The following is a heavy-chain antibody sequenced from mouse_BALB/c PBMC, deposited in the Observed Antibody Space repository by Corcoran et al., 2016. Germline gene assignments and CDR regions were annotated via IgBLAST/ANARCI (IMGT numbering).Heavy chain of an antibody. CDR2: IYPGSGST. V-gene: IGHV1-77*01. Sequence: QVQLQQSGPELVKPGASVKMSCKASGYTFTDYVISWVKQRPGQGLEWIGEIYPGSGSTYYNEKFKDKATLTADKSSNTAYMQLSSLKYEDAAVYFCASPYYFYCWGQGTTLAVSS. CDR3: ASPYYFYC. CDR1: GYTFTDYV. J-gene: IGHJ2*01.